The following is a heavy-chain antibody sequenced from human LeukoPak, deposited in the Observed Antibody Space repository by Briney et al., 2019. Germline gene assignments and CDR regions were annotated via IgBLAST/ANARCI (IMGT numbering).Heavy chain of an antibody. CDR2: VTNNNGAM. CDR1: GFTFSDYY. D-gene: IGHD3-22*01. CDR3: ARALADNRGYYLGFDY. J-gene: IGHJ4*02. Sequence: GGSPRLSCAASGFTFSDYYMGWIRQAPGKGLEWISYVTNNNGAMFYAGSLEGRFTIFRDNAKNSLYMQMNSLRPDDTAVYYCARALADNRGYYLGFDYWGRGTLVTVSS. V-gene: IGHV3-11*04.